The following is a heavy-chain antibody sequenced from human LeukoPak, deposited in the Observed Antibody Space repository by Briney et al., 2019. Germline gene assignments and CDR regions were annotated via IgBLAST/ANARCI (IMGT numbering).Heavy chain of an antibody. CDR3: ARDGLRFLEWLAEHYYYYYMDV. D-gene: IGHD3-3*01. CDR2: MNPNSGNT. CDR1: GYTFTSYD. V-gene: IGHV1-8*01. J-gene: IGHJ6*03. Sequence: GASVKVSCKASGYTFTSYDINWVRQATGQGLEWMGWMNPNSGNTGYAQKFQGRVTMTRNTSISTAYMELSRLRSDDTAVYYCARDGLRFLEWLAEHYYYYYMDVWGKGTTVTASS.